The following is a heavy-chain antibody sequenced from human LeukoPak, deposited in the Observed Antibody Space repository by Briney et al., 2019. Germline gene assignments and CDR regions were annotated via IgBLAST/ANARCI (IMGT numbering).Heavy chain of an antibody. V-gene: IGHV4-38-2*02. J-gene: IGHJ4*02. CDR1: GYSISSGYY. CDR2: INHSGST. CDR3: ARHRY. Sequence: KPSETLSLTCTVSGYSISSGYYWGWIRQPPGKGLEWIGEINHSGSTNYNPSLKSRVTISVDTSKNQFSLKLSSVTAADTAVYYCARHRYWGQGTLVTVSS.